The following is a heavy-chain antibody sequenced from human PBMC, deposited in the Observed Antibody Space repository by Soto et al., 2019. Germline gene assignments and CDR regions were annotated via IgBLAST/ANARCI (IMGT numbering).Heavy chain of an antibody. D-gene: IGHD3-22*01. Sequence: GASVKVSCKASGYTFTGYYMHWVRQAPGQGLEWMGWINPNSGGTNYAQKLQGRVTMTTDTSISTAYMELRSLRSDDTAVYYCARLPVTMIVVVNRYYYYGMDVWGQGTTVTVSS. CDR2: INPNSGGT. CDR3: ARLPVTMIVVVNRYYYYGMDV. V-gene: IGHV1-2*02. CDR1: GYTFTGYY. J-gene: IGHJ6*02.